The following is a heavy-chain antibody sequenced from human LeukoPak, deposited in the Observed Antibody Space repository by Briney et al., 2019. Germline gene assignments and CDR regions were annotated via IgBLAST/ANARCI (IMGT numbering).Heavy chain of an antibody. V-gene: IGHV1-69*04. CDR3: ASDREIHEVHWCFGL. J-gene: IGHJ2*01. D-gene: IGHD1-26*01. CDR2: IIPIFRIV. CDR1: GDTFSSYA. Sequence: SVKVSCKASGDTFSSYAISWVRQAPGQGLEWMGRIIPIFRIVKYAQRFQGRVTITADKSTSTAYMELSSLRSEDTAVYYCASDREIHEVHWCFGLWGRGTLVTVSS.